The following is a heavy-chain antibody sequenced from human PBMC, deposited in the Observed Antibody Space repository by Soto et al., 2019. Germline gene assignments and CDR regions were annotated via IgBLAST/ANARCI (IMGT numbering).Heavy chain of an antibody. CDR1: GFTFSTYT. CDR3: AKDFTPDGYWDFDY. J-gene: IGHJ4*02. D-gene: IGHD4-17*01. Sequence: GGSLRLSCAASGFTFSTYTMNWVRQAPGKGLEWVSAVLQTGTTTYYADSVKGRFTISRDNSKNTLYLQMNNLRAEDTAVYYCAKDFTPDGYWDFDYWGQGTLVTVSS. V-gene: IGHV3-23*01. CDR2: VLQTGTTT.